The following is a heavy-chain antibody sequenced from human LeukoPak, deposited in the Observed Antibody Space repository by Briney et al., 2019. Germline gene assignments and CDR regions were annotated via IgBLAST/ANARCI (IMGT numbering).Heavy chain of an antibody. J-gene: IGHJ4*02. CDR1: GFTFSDSY. CDR2: ISSSGSTI. V-gene: IGHV3-11*04. Sequence: PGGSLRLSCVASGFTFSDSYMSWIRQAPGKGLEWVSSISSSGSTIYYADSVKGRFTISRDNAKNSLYLQMNSLRAEDTAIYYCARRPGGNFVDYWGQGTLVTVSS. CDR3: ARRPGGNFVDY. D-gene: IGHD4-23*01.